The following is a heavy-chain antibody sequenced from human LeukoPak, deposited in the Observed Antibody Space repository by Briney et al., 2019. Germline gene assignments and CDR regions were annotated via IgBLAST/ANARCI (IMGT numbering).Heavy chain of an antibody. CDR3: ARGHCSSTSCYEFFDY. Sequence: SVKVSCKASGGTFSSYAISWVRQAPGQGLEWMGGIIPIFGTANYAQKFQGRVTITADESTSTAYMELSSLRSEDTAVYYCARGHCSSTSCYEFFDYWGQGTLVTVSS. CDR2: IIPIFGTA. V-gene: IGHV1-69*13. J-gene: IGHJ4*02. CDR1: GGTFSSYA. D-gene: IGHD2-2*01.